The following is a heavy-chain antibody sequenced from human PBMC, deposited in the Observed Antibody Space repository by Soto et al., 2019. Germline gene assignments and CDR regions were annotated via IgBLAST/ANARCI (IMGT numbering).Heavy chain of an antibody. J-gene: IGHJ5*02. D-gene: IGHD4-17*01. Sequence: ASVKVSCKASGYTFTSYGISWVRQAPGQGLEWMGWISAYNGNTNYAQKLQGRVTMTTDTSTSTAYMELRSLRSDDTAVYYCARVGGATVTTFDWFDPWGQGTLVTVSS. CDR2: ISAYNGNT. V-gene: IGHV1-18*01. CDR1: GYTFTSYG. CDR3: ARVGGATVTTFDWFDP.